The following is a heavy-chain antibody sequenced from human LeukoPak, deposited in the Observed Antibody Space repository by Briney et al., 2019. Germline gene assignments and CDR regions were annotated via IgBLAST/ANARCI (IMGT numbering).Heavy chain of an antibody. CDR2: ISYDGSNK. V-gene: IGHV3-30*18. D-gene: IGHD6-6*01. J-gene: IGHJ4*02. CDR3: AKAASSPPETTIDY. CDR1: GFTFSSYG. Sequence: GRSLRLSCAASGFTFSSYGMHWVRQGPGKGLEWVAVISYDGSNKYYADSVKGRFTISRDNSKNTLYLQMNSLRAEDTAVYYCAKAASSPPETTIDYWGQGTLVTVSS.